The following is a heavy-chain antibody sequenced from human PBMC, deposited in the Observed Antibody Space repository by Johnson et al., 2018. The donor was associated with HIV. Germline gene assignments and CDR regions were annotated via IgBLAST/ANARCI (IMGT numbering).Heavy chain of an antibody. V-gene: IGHV3-49*04. CDR3: ISPERAAAGFLT. J-gene: IGHJ3*01. Sequence: VQLVESGGGLIQPGRSLRLSCTGSGVTFRKFAMGWVRRAPGKGLEWIGFITSTADGGTTQYAASVRCRFTISRDDSKSIAYLQMNSLKAEDTAVYYCISPERAAAGFLTWGQGAMVTVSS. CDR2: ITSTADGGTT. CDR1: GVTFRKFA. D-gene: IGHD6-13*01.